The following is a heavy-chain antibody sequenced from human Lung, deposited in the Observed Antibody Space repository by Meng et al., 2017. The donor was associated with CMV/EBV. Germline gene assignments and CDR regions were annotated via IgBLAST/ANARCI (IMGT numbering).Heavy chain of an antibody. D-gene: IGHD2-2*01. Sequence: LTXAASGFPFSSYAMSWVRQAPGKGLEWVSAISGSGGSTYYADSVKGRFTISRDNSKNTLYLQMNSLRAEDTAVYYCAKAGCSSTSCYGWYFDLWGRGTLVTVSS. CDR3: AKAGCSSTSCYGWYFDL. J-gene: IGHJ2*01. CDR2: ISGSGGST. CDR1: GFPFSSYA. V-gene: IGHV3-23*01.